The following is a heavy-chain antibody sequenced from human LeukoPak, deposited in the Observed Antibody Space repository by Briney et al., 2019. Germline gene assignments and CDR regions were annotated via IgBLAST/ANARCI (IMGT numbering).Heavy chain of an antibody. J-gene: IGHJ4*02. CDR1: GGSISSSSYY. CDR2: IYYSGST. Sequence: SETLSLTCTVSGGSISSSSYYRGWIRQPPGKGLEWIGSIYYSGSTYYNPSLKSRVAISVDTSKNQFSLKLSSVTAADTAVYYCARLGTGTNCFDYWGQGTLVTVSS. CDR3: ARLGTGTNCFDY. V-gene: IGHV4-39*01. D-gene: IGHD1/OR15-1a*01.